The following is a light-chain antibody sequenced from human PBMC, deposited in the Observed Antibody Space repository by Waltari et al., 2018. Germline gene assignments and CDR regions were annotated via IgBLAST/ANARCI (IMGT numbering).Light chain of an antibody. CDR3: QNHERLPAT. CDR1: QSIGRY. V-gene: IGKV3-20*01. Sequence: EIELMQSPGTRSLPPGERAPLSCRASQSIGRYLAWYQQKPDKAPRLLIYGASSRATGIPDRFSGSGSGTDFSLTISRLEPEDFAVYYCQNHERLPATFGQGTKVEIK. CDR2: GAS. J-gene: IGKJ1*01.